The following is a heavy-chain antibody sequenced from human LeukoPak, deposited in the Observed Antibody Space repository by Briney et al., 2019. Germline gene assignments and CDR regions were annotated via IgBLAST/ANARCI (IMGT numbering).Heavy chain of an antibody. J-gene: IGHJ6*02. V-gene: IGHV4-59*12. D-gene: IGHD2-15*01. Sequence: PSETLSLTCTVSGGSISSYYWSWTRQPPGKGLEWIGYIYFSGSTNYNPSLKSRVTISVDTSKNQFSLKLSSVTAADTAVYYCARAGGYPHDYYYGMDVWGQGTTVTVSS. CDR3: ARAGGYPHDYYYGMDV. CDR2: IYFSGST. CDR1: GGSISSYY.